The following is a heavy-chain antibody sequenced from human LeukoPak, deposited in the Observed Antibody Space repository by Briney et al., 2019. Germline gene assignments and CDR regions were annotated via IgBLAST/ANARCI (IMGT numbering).Heavy chain of an antibody. Sequence: GGSLRLSCAASGFTFSSYAMSWVRQAPGKGLEWVSAISGRGGTTYNADSVKGRFTISRDNSKNTLYLQMNSLRADDTAIYYCARDLVDYGDYAERGGNWFDPWGQGTLVTVSS. J-gene: IGHJ5*02. D-gene: IGHD4-17*01. CDR2: ISGRGGTT. V-gene: IGHV3-23*01. CDR1: GFTFSSYA. CDR3: ARDLVDYGDYAERGGNWFDP.